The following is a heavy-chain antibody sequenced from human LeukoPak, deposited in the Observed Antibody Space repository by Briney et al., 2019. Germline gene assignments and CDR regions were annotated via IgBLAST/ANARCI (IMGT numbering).Heavy chain of an antibody. J-gene: IGHJ4*02. D-gene: IGHD3-16*01. CDR3: ARELRTFDS. V-gene: IGHV3-7*01. CDR1: GFNYSSYW. Sequence: GGSLRLSCAASGFNYSSYWMAWVRQAPPKGLEWVANIKHNGDDLNYVDSVASRFTISRDNAQNSLYLHMTSRRAEDTAVYYCARELRTFDSWGQGTRVSVSS. CDR2: IKHNGDDL.